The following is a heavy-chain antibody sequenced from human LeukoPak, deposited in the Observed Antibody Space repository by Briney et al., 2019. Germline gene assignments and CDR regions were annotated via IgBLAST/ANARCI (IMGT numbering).Heavy chain of an antibody. D-gene: IGHD1-26*01. CDR2: ISSSSSII. V-gene: IGHV3-21*01. CDR1: GFTFNKYT. J-gene: IGHJ4*02. CDR3: ARDPEVGAPADY. Sequence: GGSLRLSCAASGFTFNKYTMNWVRQAPGKGLEWVSSISSSSSIIYYADSVKGRFTISRDNAKNSLYLQMNSLRVEDTAVYYCARDPEVGAPADYWGQGTLVTVSS.